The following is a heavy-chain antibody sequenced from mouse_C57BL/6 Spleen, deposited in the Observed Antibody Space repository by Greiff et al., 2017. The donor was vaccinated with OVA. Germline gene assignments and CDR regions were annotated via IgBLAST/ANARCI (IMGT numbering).Heavy chain of an antibody. CDR2: IYPRDGST. CDR3: ARGGVYYYGSSSDY. CDR1: GYTFTSYD. D-gene: IGHD1-1*01. J-gene: IGHJ2*01. V-gene: IGHV1-85*01. Sequence: LQQSGPELVKPGASVKLSCKASGYTFTSYDINWVKQRPGQGLEWIGWIYPRDGSTKYNEKFKGKATLTVDTSSSTAYMELHSLTSEDSAVYFCARGGVYYYGSSSDYWGQGTTLTVSS.